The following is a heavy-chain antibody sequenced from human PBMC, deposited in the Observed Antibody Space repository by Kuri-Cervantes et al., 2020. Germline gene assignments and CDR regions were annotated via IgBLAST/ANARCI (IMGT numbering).Heavy chain of an antibody. CDR2: INPNSCGT. Sequence: AAVQVSCKASGYTFTGYYMHWVRQAPGQGLEWMGWINPNSCGTNYAQKFQGRVTMTRDTSISKDYMELSRLRSDDTAVYYCARVAVAGTWDYWGQGTLVTVSS. J-gene: IGHJ4*02. V-gene: IGHV1-2*02. D-gene: IGHD6-19*01. CDR3: ARVAVAGTWDY. CDR1: GYTFTGYY.